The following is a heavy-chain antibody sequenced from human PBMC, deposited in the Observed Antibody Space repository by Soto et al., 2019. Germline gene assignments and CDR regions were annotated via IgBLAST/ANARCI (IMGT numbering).Heavy chain of an antibody. CDR2: ISGSGGST. Sequence: PGGSLRLSCAASGFTFSSYAMSWVRQAPGKGLEWVSAISGSGGSTYYADSVKGRFTISRDNSKNTLYLQMNSLRAEDTAVYYCAQKARYDSSGPPRGSYWGQGTLVTVSS. V-gene: IGHV3-23*01. D-gene: IGHD3-22*01. CDR3: AQKARYDSSGPPRGSY. J-gene: IGHJ4*02. CDR1: GFTFSSYA.